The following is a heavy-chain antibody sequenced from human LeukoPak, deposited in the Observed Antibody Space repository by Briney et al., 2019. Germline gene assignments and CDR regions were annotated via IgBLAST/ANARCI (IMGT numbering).Heavy chain of an antibody. CDR3: ARYREVGATVDY. CDR2: IYYSGST. Sequence: SETLSLTCTVSGYSISSGYYWGWIRQPPGKGLEWIGSIYYSGSTYYNPSLKSRVTISVDTSKNQFSLKLSSVTAADTAVYYCARYREVGATVDYWGQGTLVTVSS. CDR1: GYSISSGYY. J-gene: IGHJ4*02. V-gene: IGHV4-38-2*02. D-gene: IGHD1-26*01.